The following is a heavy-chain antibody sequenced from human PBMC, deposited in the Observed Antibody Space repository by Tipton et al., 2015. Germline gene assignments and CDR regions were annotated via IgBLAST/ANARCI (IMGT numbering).Heavy chain of an antibody. CDR1: AYSISSDYY. CDR3: ARDLEHGMDV. V-gene: IGHV4-38-2*02. CDR2: ISHSGNT. Sequence: TLSLTCAVSAYSISSDYYWGWIRQPPGKGLEWIRSISHSGNTYYNPSLKSRVTMSRDTSKNQFSLKLTSATAADTAIYYCARDLEHGMDVWGQGTTVTVSS. J-gene: IGHJ6*02. D-gene: IGHD5-24*01.